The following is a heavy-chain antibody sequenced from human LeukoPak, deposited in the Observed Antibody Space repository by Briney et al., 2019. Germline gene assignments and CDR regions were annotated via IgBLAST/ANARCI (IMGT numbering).Heavy chain of an antibody. Sequence: SETLSLTCAVYGGSFSGYYWSWIRQPPGKGLEWIGEINHSGSTSYNPSLKSRVTISLDTSKEQLSLKLSSVTAADTAVYYCARSYDYVWGSYRYPFDYWGQGTLVTVSS. CDR3: ARSYDYVWGSYRYPFDY. CDR1: GGSFSGYY. V-gene: IGHV4-34*01. CDR2: INHSGST. D-gene: IGHD3-16*02. J-gene: IGHJ4*02.